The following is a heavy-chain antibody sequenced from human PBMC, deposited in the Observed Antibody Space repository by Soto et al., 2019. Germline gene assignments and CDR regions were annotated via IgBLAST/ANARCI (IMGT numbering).Heavy chain of an antibody. J-gene: IGHJ5*02. D-gene: IGHD1-26*01. V-gene: IGHV3-11*01. Sequence: GFLRPSCVGSRVVFRRSYMNSIRQAPVKGLEWISYISDTGRTIHYADSVKGLIVISRDNSNDSLYLQMNDLRADDTAVYYGAGCKEGNIVGLRGIDAWGQGTPVTVSS. CDR2: ISDTGRTI. CDR3: AGCKEGNIVGLRGIDA. CDR1: RVVFRRSY.